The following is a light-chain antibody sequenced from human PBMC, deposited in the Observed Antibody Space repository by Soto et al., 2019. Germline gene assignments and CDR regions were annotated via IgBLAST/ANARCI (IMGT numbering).Light chain of an antibody. CDR1: QSVNSNY. CDR3: QNYDGSPRT. V-gene: IGKV3-20*01. Sequence: ETVLTQSPGTVSLSPGERATISCRTSQSVNSNYLAWYQQKPGQAPRLLIYGVFNRATGIPDRFSGSGSGTDFTLTISGLVPEDSAVYYCQNYDGSPRTFGQGTKLEIK. J-gene: IGKJ2*01. CDR2: GVF.